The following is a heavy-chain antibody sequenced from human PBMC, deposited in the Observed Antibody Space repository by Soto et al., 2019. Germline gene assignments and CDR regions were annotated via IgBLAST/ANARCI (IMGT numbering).Heavy chain of an antibody. J-gene: IGHJ4*02. D-gene: IGHD6-19*01. CDR2: VWYEGSTK. Sequence: QVRLVESGGGVVQPGRSLRLSCAASGFTFNAYGMHWVRQAPGKGLERVAVVWYEGSTKYYADAVKGRFTISRDNSKNTVDLQMNYLRADDTAVYYCAKVEYNSGWYGYFDSWGQGTRVTVSS. V-gene: IGHV3-30*18. CDR1: GFTFNAYG. CDR3: AKVEYNSGWYGYFDS.